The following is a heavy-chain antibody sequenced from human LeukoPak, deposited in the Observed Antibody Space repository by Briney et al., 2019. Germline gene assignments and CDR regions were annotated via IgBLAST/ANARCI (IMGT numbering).Heavy chain of an antibody. D-gene: IGHD1-14*01. V-gene: IGHV3-21*01. CDR3: ARDPSYAGTDY. CDR1: GFTFSSYS. CDR2: ISGSSYI. Sequence: GGSLRLSCAASGFTFSSYSMNWVRQAPGKGLEWVSSISGSSYIYYADSVKGRFTISRDNAKNSLYLQMNSLRAEDTAVYYCARDPSYAGTDYWGQGTLVTVSS. J-gene: IGHJ4*02.